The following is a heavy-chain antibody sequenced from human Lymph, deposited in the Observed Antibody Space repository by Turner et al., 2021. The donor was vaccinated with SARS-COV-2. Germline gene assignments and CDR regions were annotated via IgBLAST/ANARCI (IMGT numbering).Heavy chain of an antibody. CDR1: GFPFSSDG. Sequence: VQPVESGGGVVQPGSSLGLPCVASGFPFSSDGLPWVRRAPGKGVEGVAVIMYYGRNKYYAASVKGRFTISRDKSKNTLYLKMNSLRAEDTAVYYCARDRAGSSGWYDSYFDYWGQGTLVTVSS. V-gene: IGHV3-33*01. CDR2: IMYYGRNK. CDR3: ARDRAGSSGWYDSYFDY. D-gene: IGHD6-19*01. J-gene: IGHJ4*02.